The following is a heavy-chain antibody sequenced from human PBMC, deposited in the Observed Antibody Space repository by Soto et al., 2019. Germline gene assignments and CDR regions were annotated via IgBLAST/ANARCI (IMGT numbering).Heavy chain of an antibody. V-gene: IGHV4-59*08. CDR3: ARTVTTFVFYYYYYMDV. D-gene: IGHD4-17*01. Sequence: SETLSLTCTVSGGSISSYYWSWIRQPPGKGLEWIGYIYYSGSTNYNPSLKSRVTISVDTSKNQFSLKLSSVTAADTAVYYCARTVTTFVFYYYYYMDVWGKGTTVTVSS. CDR2: IYYSGST. J-gene: IGHJ6*03. CDR1: GGSISSYY.